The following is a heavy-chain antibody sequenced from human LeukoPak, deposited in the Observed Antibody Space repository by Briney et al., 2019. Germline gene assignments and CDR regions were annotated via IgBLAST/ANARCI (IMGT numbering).Heavy chain of an antibody. CDR3: ATPGRIPEAANWFDP. D-gene: IGHD6-13*01. J-gene: IGHJ5*02. Sequence: RGSLRLSCAASGFTFSDYWMTWVRQAPGKGLEWVGHIKSRTDGGTTDYAAPVKGRFTISRDDSENTLYLQMNSLKTEDTAVYYCATPGRIPEAANWFDPWGQGTLVTVSS. V-gene: IGHV3-15*01. CDR1: GFTFSDYW. CDR2: IKSRTDGGTT.